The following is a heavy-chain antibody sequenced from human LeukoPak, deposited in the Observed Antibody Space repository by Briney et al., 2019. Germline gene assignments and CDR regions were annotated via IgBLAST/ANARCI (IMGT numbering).Heavy chain of an antibody. V-gene: IGHV3-21*01. Sequence: GGSLRLSCAASGFTFSSYSMNWVRQAPGKGLEWVSSISTGSSYIDCADSVKGRFTISRDNAKNSLYLQMNSLRAEDTAVYYCASYYCSGGSCPSAFDYWGQGTLVTVSS. J-gene: IGHJ4*02. CDR3: ASYYCSGGSCPSAFDY. D-gene: IGHD2-15*01. CDR2: ISTGSSYI. CDR1: GFTFSSYS.